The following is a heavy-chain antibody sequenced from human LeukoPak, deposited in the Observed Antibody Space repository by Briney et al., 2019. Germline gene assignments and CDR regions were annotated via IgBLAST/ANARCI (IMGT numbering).Heavy chain of an antibody. Sequence: PGGSLRLSCAASGFTFSSYWMHWVRQAPGKGLVWVSRINSDGSSTSYADSAKGRFTISRDNAKNTLYLQMNSLRAEDTAVYYCAREDCSSTSCYFRYYYYGMDVWGQGTTVTVSS. V-gene: IGHV3-74*01. J-gene: IGHJ6*02. D-gene: IGHD2-2*01. CDR1: GFTFSSYW. CDR3: AREDCSSTSCYFRYYYYGMDV. CDR2: INSDGSST.